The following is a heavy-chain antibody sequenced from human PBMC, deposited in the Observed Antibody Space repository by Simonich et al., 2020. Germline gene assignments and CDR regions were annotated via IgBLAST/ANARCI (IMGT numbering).Heavy chain of an antibody. D-gene: IGHD1-1*01. CDR3: ARANERDY. CDR2: IRSSSSYI. CDR1: GFTFSSYS. Sequence: EVQLVESGGGLVKPGGSLRLSCAASGFTFSSYSMNWVRQAPGKGLEWGSSIRSSSSYIYYADSVKGRFTISRDNAKNSLYLQMNSLRAEDTAVYYCARANERDYWGQGTLVTVSS. V-gene: IGHV3-21*01. J-gene: IGHJ4*02.